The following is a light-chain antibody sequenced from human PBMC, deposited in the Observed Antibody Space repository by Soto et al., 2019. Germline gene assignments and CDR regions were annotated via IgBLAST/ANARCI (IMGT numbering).Light chain of an antibody. J-gene: IGKJ1*01. Sequence: DIVLTQSPATLSVSPGERATLSCRASQSVSILLAWYQQKPGQPPRLLIHGSTTMPTGIPVRFSGCGSGTEFTLTISGLQSEDFAVYYCQQYNNWPRTFGQGTKVEIK. CDR3: QQYNNWPRT. CDR2: GST. V-gene: IGKV3-15*01. CDR1: QSVSIL.